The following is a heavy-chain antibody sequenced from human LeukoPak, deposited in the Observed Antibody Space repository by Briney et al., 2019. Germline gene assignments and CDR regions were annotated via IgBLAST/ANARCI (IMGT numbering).Heavy chain of an antibody. CDR2: ISTYNGNT. CDR1: GYTFTSHG. J-gene: IGHJ6*03. D-gene: IGHD4-17*01. Sequence: GASVKVSCKASGYTFTSHGISWVRQAPGQGLEWMGWISTYNGNTNYAQKLQGRVSMTTDTSTSTAYMDLRSLRSDDTAVYYCARDRTTVTTGYMDVWGKGTTVTISS. V-gene: IGHV1-18*01. CDR3: ARDRTTVTTGYMDV.